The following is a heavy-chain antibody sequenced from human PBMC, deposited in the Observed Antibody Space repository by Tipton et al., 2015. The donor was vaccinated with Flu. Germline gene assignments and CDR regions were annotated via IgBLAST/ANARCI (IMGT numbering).Heavy chain of an antibody. CDR3: ARGGPSYNWNDQGNWFDP. CDR2: INPNSGGT. D-gene: IGHD1-1*01. V-gene: IGHV1-2*02. Sequence: QSGAEVKKPGASVKVSCKASGYTFTGYYMHWVRQAPGQGLEWMGWINPNSGGTNYAQKFQGRVTMTRDTSISTAYMELSRLRSDDTAVYYCARGGPSYNWNDQGNWFDPWGQGTLVTVSS. J-gene: IGHJ5*02. CDR1: GYTFTGYY.